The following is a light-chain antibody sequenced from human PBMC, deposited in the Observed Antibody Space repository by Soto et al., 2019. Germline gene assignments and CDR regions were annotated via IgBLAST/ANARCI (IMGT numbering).Light chain of an antibody. Sequence: DIQMTQSPSTLSASVGDIVTITCRASENINRWLAWYQQKPGKAPDLLIYDASTLESGVPSRFSGTGSGTEFTLTISSLQPDDFATYYCQKYNTYWTFGQGTKVDI. CDR3: QKYNTYWT. CDR1: ENINRW. CDR2: DAS. V-gene: IGKV1-5*01. J-gene: IGKJ1*01.